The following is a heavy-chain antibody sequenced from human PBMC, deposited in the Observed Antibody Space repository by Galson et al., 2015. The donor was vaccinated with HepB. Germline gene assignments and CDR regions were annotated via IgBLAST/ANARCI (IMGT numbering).Heavy chain of an antibody. J-gene: IGHJ3*02. CDR2: IWYDGSNK. V-gene: IGHV3-33*01. Sequence: SLRLSCAASGFTFSSYGMHWVRQAPGKGLEWVAVIWYDGSNKYYADSVKGRFTISRDNSKNTLYLQMNSLRAEDTAVYYCARVTPRANAFDIWGPGTVVTVSS. D-gene: IGHD5-12*01. CDR1: GFTFSSYG. CDR3: ARVTPRANAFDI.